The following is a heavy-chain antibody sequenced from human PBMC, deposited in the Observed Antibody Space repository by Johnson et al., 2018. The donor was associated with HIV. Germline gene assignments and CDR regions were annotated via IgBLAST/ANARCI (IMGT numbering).Heavy chain of an antibody. CDR2: ISSSSSI. Sequence: QVHLVESGGGLVKPGGSLRLSCAVSGFTFSDHYMSWIRQAPGKGLEWVSYISSSSSIYYADSVKGRFTISRDNAKNSLYLQMNSLRAEDTAVYYCAREGSVGATIFTMFDAFDIWGQGTMVTVSS. J-gene: IGHJ3*02. D-gene: IGHD1-26*01. V-gene: IGHV3-11*04. CDR3: AREGSVGATIFTMFDAFDI. CDR1: GFTFSDHY.